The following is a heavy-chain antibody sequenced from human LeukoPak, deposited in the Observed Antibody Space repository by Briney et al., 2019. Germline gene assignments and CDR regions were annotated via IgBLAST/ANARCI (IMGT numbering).Heavy chain of an antibody. J-gene: IGHJ6*03. V-gene: IGHV3-23*01. CDR3: ARAGDCSSTSCYTLYYYYYMDV. CDR2: ISGSGGST. D-gene: IGHD2-2*02. CDR1: GFTFSSYA. Sequence: GGSLRLSCAASGFTFSSYAMSWVRQAPGKGLEWVSAISGSGGSTYYADSVKGRFTISRDNSKNTLYLQMNSLRAEDTAVYYCARAGDCSSTSCYTLYYYYYMDVWGKGTTVTVSS.